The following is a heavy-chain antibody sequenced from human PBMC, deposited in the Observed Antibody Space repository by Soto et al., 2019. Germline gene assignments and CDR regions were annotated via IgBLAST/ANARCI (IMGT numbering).Heavy chain of an antibody. CDR3: ARKQAGFFYGIDY. CDR1: GGSISTGGYY. CDR2: IDGSGYT. Sequence: LSLTCTVSGGSISTGGYYWSWIRQYPGKGLEWLGYIDGSGYTFYNPSLQSRLTLSMDTSKNQFSLKLSSATAADTAVYFCARKQAGFFYGIDYWGQGTLVTVS. J-gene: IGHJ4*02. D-gene: IGHD3-3*01. V-gene: IGHV4-31*03.